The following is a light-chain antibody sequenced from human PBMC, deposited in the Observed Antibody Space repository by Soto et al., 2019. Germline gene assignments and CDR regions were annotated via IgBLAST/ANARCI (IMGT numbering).Light chain of an antibody. J-gene: IGKJ2*01. CDR1: QGISNY. Sequence: DIQMTQSPSAMSASVGDRVTITCRASQGISNYLAWFQQKPGQGPKRLIYGASNLQSGVPPRFSGSGSETEFTLTISNLQTEDIATYYYLQHNAYPFTFGQGTKLEIK. CDR3: LQHNAYPFT. CDR2: GAS. V-gene: IGKV1-17*03.